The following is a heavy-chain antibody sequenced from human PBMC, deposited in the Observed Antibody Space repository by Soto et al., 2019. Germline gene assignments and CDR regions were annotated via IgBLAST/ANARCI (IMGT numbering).Heavy chain of an antibody. CDR1: GYTFTGYY. D-gene: IGHD6-13*01. Sequence: GASVKVSCKASGYTFTGYYMHWVRQAPGQELEWMGWINPNSGGTNYAQKFQGWVTMTRDTSISTAYMELSRLRSDDTAVYYCARDMLPAAGVAPDYWGQGTLVTVSS. CDR2: INPNSGGT. CDR3: ARDMLPAAGVAPDY. V-gene: IGHV1-2*04. J-gene: IGHJ4*02.